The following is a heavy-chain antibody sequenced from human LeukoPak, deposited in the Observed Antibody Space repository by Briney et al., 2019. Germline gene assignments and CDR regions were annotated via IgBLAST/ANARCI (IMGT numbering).Heavy chain of an antibody. J-gene: IGHJ4*02. CDR3: ARRRSYGEEFDY. CDR2: IYSSGDT. Sequence: SETLSLTCTVSGGSISSSSYYWGWIRQPPGKGVEWIGSIYSSGDTYYNPSLRSRVTISVDTSKNQFSLKLRSVTSADTAVYFCARRRSYGEEFDYWGQGTLVTVSS. CDR1: GGSISSSSYY. V-gene: IGHV4-39*01. D-gene: IGHD3-16*01.